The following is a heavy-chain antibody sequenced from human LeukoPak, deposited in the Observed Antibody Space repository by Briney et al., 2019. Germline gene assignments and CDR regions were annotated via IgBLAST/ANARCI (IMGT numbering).Heavy chain of an antibody. J-gene: IGHJ4*02. CDR1: GFTFSSYA. V-gene: IGHV3-23*01. CDR3: AKGGSGWYPGFDY. D-gene: IGHD6-19*01. Sequence: HAGGSLRLSCAASGFTFSSYAMSWVRQAPGKGLEWVSAISGSGGSTYYADSVKGRFTISRDNSRNTLYLQMNSLRVEDSAVYYCAKGGSGWYPGFDYWGQGILVTVSS. CDR2: ISGSGGST.